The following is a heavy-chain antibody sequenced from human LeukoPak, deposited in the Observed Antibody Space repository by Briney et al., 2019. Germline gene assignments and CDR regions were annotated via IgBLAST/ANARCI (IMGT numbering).Heavy chain of an antibody. CDR2: LYYTGST. Sequence: SETLSLTCTVSGGSIDSYYWSWIRQPPGKRLEWIGYLYYTGSTNYNPSLKSRVTISFDTSKNLFSLNLSSVTAADTAVYYCARHHEYIWGSSVDYYAMDVWGQGTRSPSP. CDR1: GGSIDSYY. V-gene: IGHV4-59*08. J-gene: IGHJ6*02. D-gene: IGHD3-16*01. CDR3: ARHHEYIWGSSVDYYAMDV.